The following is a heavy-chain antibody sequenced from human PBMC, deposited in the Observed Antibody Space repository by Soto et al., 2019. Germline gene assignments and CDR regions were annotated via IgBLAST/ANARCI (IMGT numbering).Heavy chain of an antibody. D-gene: IGHD2-2*01. CDR2: FVPVFGSA. J-gene: IGHJ5*02. CDR1: GAAFNTIT. V-gene: IGHV1-69*01. CDR3: VRVDDTTSTYSWFDP. Sequence: QVQLVQSGAEVKKPGSSVRVSCKASGAAFNTITINWVRQAPGQGLEWMGGFVPVFGSATYAQKFQGRVAITADASTSTFYMELSRLNSEDTTLYYCVRVDDTTSTYSWFDPWGQGTLVTVSS.